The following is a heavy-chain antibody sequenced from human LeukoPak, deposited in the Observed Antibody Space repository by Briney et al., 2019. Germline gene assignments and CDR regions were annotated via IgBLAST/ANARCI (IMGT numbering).Heavy chain of an antibody. D-gene: IGHD6-19*01. CDR2: ISSSSSYI. CDR3: ARDSSGWYGDDY. Sequence: PGGSLRLSCAASGFTFSSYSMNWVRQAPGKGLEWVSSISSSSSYIYYADSVKGRFTISRDNAKNSLYLQMNSLRAEDTAVYYCARDSSGWYGDDYWGQGTLVTVSS. CDR1: GFTFSSYS. V-gene: IGHV3-21*01. J-gene: IGHJ4*02.